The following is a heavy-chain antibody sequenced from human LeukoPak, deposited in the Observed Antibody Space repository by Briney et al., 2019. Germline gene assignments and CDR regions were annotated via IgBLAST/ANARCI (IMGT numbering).Heavy chain of an antibody. J-gene: IGHJ4*02. D-gene: IGHD4-17*01. CDR3: ARSKTTTVTTPDY. Sequence: PSETLSLTCTVSGDSISNYYWSWIRQPPGKGLEWIGYIYYGGSTNYNPSLTSRVTISIDTSKSHFSLKLSSVTAADTAVYYCARSKTTTVTTPDYWGQGTLVTVSS. CDR2: IYYGGST. V-gene: IGHV4-59*01. CDR1: GDSISNYY.